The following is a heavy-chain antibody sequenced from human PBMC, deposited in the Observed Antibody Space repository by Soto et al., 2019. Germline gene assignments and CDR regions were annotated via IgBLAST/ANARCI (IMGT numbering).Heavy chain of an antibody. D-gene: IGHD6-19*01. Sequence: GESLKISCKGSGYSSTSYWIGWVRQMPGKDLEWMGIIYPGDSDTRYSPSFQGQVTISADKSISTAYLQWSSLKASDTAMYYCARRIAVAGTHAFDIWGQGTMVTVSS. CDR3: ARRIAVAGTHAFDI. CDR1: GYSSTSYW. CDR2: IYPGDSDT. J-gene: IGHJ3*02. V-gene: IGHV5-51*01.